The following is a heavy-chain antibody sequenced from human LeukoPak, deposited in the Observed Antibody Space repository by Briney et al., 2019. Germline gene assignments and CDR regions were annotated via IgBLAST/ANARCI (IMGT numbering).Heavy chain of an antibody. Sequence: ASETLSLTCTVSGGSISSSSDYWGWIRQPPGKWLEWIGSIYYSGSTDYNPSLKGRVTISVDTSKNQFSLKVTSVTAADTAVYYCANYMAGTMVDFWGQGTLVAVSS. D-gene: IGHD1-1*01. CDR1: GGSISSSSDY. V-gene: IGHV4-39*01. CDR2: IYYSGST. CDR3: ANYMAGTMVDF. J-gene: IGHJ4*02.